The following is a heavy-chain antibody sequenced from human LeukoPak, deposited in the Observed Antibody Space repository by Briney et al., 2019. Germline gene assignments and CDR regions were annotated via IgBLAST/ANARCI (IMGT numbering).Heavy chain of an antibody. CDR1: GFTFSSYS. CDR3: ARDGRGEYSSSSNY. Sequence: GGSLRLSCAAAGFTFSSYSMNWVRQAPGKGLEWVSYISSSSSTISYAESVKGRFTISRANAKNSLYLQMNSLRAEDTAVYYCARDGRGEYSSSSNYWGQGTLVTVSS. V-gene: IGHV3-48*01. CDR2: ISSSSSTI. J-gene: IGHJ4*02. D-gene: IGHD6-6*01.